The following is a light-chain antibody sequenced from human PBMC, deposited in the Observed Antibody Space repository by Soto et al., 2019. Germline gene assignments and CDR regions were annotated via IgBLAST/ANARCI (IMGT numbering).Light chain of an antibody. V-gene: IGLV1-40*01. J-gene: IGLJ3*02. CDR2: GNS. CDR1: SSNIGAGYD. CDR3: QSYDSSLSGSV. Sequence: QPVLTQPPSVSGARGQRVTISCTGSSSNIGAGYDVHWYQQLPGTAPKLLIYGNSNRPSGVPDRFSGSKSGTSASLAITGLQAEDEADYYCQSYDSSLSGSVFGGGTKLTVL.